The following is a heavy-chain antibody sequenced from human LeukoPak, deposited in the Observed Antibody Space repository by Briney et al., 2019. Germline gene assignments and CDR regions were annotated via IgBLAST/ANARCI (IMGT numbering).Heavy chain of an antibody. V-gene: IGHV1-69*04. D-gene: IGHD1-1*01. J-gene: IGHJ4*02. CDR2: IIPILGIA. CDR1: GGTFSSYA. CDR3: ARGTVGLERRGSYFDY. Sequence: GASVKVSCKASGGTFSSYAISWVRQAPGQGLEWMGRIIPILGIANYAQKFQGRVTITADKSTSTAYMELSSLRSDDTAVYYGARGTVGLERRGSYFDYWGQGTLVTVSS.